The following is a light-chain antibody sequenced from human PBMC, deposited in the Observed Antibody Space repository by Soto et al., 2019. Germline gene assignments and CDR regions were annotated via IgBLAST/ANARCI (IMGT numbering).Light chain of an antibody. CDR2: AAS. V-gene: IGKV3-20*01. Sequence: EIVLTQSPGTLSVSPGERATLSCRGSQSVTSNFLAWYQQKPGQSPRLLISAASTRASDVPDRVSGSGSGTDFTLTIPRLETEDFAVYYCQQYGSLPWTFGQGTKVE. CDR3: QQYGSLPWT. CDR1: QSVTSNF. J-gene: IGKJ1*01.